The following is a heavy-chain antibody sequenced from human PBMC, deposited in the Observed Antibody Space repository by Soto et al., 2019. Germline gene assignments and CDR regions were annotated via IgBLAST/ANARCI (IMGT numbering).Heavy chain of an antibody. Sequence: LRFSCAASGFTFSSYAMHWVRQAPGKGLEWVAVISYDGSNKYYADSVKGRFTISRDNSKNTLYLQMNSLRAEDTAVYYCAKANVVEMATYFDYWGQGTLVTVSS. CDR3: AKANVVEMATYFDY. CDR1: GFTFSSYA. CDR2: ISYDGSNK. J-gene: IGHJ4*02. D-gene: IGHD2-8*01. V-gene: IGHV3-30-3*01.